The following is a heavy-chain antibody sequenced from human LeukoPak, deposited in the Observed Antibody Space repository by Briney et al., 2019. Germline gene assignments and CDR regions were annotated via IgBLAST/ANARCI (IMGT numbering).Heavy chain of an antibody. CDR3: ARLLIGTLDY. CDR2: ISSSSSYI. V-gene: IGHV3-21*01. CDR1: GFTFSSYA. J-gene: IGHJ4*02. Sequence: GWSLRLSCAASGFTFSSYAMNWVRQAPGKGLEWASSISSSSSYIYYADSVKGRFTISRDNAKNSLYLQMNSLRAEDTAVYYCARLLIGTLDYWGQGTLVTGS. D-gene: IGHD2-21*01.